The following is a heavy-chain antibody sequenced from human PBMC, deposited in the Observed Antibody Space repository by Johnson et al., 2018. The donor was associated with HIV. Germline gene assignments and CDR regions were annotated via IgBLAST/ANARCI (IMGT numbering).Heavy chain of an antibody. CDR1: GFTFSSYA. D-gene: IGHD6-13*01. CDR3: ARDPLGSSWFEGDAFDI. V-gene: IGHV3-30*04. J-gene: IGHJ3*02. Sequence: QVQLLESGGGVVQPGRSLRLSCAASGFTFSSYAMHWVRQAPGKGLEWVAVISYDGSNKYYADSVKGRFTISRDNSKNTLYLQMNSLRVEDTAVYYCARDPLGSSWFEGDAFDIWGQGTMVTVSS. CDR2: ISYDGSNK.